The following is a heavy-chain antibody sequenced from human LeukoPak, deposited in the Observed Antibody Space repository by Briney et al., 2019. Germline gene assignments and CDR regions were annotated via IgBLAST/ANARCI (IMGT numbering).Heavy chain of an antibody. J-gene: IGHJ3*02. D-gene: IGHD3-3*01. CDR3: ARSTYYDFWSGRLSDAFDI. V-gene: IGHV5-51*01. CDR2: IYPGDSDT. Sequence: GESLKISCKGSGYSFTSYWIGWVRQMPGKGLEWMGIIYPGDSDTRYSPSFQGQVTISADKSISTAYLQWSSLKASDTAMYYCARSTYYDFWSGRLSDAFDIWGQGTMVTVSS. CDR1: GYSFTSYW.